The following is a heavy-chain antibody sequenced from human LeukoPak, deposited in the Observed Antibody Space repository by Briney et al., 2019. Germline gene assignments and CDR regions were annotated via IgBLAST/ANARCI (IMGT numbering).Heavy chain of an antibody. CDR2: IWYDGSNK. CDR3: AKSKRRHDSSGYARGGYYYYYYMDV. CDR1: GFTFSSYG. V-gene: IGHV3-33*06. J-gene: IGHJ6*03. D-gene: IGHD3-22*01. Sequence: GGSLRLSCAASGFTFSSYGMHWVRQAPGKGLEWVAVIWYDGSNKYYADSVKGRFTISRDNSKNTLYLQMNSLRAEDTAVYYCAKSKRRHDSSGYARGGYYYYYYMDVWGKGTTVTVSS.